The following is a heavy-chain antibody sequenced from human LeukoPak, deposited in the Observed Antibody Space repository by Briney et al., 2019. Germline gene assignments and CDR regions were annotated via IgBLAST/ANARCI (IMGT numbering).Heavy chain of an antibody. Sequence: PGGSLRLSCAASGFTFSSHAMSWVRQAPGKGLEWVSAISADSYYTYYADSVQGRFTISRDNAKNTLYLQMNSLRAEDTAVYFCARRYRSSSDYWGQGTLVAVSS. V-gene: IGHV3-23*01. D-gene: IGHD1-14*01. CDR2: ISADSYYT. J-gene: IGHJ4*02. CDR1: GFTFSSHA. CDR3: ARRYRSSSDY.